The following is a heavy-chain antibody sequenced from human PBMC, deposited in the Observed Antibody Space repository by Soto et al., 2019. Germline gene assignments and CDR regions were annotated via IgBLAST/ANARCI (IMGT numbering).Heavy chain of an antibody. Sequence: GGSLRLSCAASGFTFSSYAMHWVRQAPGKGLEWVAVISYDGSNKYYADSVKGRFTISRDNSKNTLYLQMNSLRAEDTAVYYCARASGIAAEDGMDVWGQGTTVTVSS. CDR2: ISYDGSNK. CDR3: ARASGIAAEDGMDV. D-gene: IGHD6-13*01. CDR1: GFTFSSYA. J-gene: IGHJ6*02. V-gene: IGHV3-30-3*01.